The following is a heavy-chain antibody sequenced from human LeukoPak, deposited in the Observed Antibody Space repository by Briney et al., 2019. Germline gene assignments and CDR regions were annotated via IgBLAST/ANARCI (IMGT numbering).Heavy chain of an antibody. Sequence: SETLSLTCTVSGGSISSYYWSWIRQPPGKGLEWIGYIYYSGSTNYNPSLNSRVTISVDTSNNQFSLKLSSVTAADTAVYYCARASPQYYDFWSGYYPLGHYYYMDVWGKGTTVTVSS. J-gene: IGHJ6*03. CDR1: GGSISSYY. D-gene: IGHD3-3*01. V-gene: IGHV4-59*01. CDR3: ARASPQYYDFWSGYYPLGHYYYMDV. CDR2: IYYSGST.